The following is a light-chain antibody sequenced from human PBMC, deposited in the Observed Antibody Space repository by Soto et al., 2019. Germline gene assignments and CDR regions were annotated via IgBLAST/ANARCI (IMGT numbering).Light chain of an antibody. Sequence: EFVLTQSPGTLSLSPGDRATLSCRASQSLTNSFIAWYQQRPGQAPRLLIYDTSIRATGIPARFSGSGSGTEFTLTIASLQSEDFGVYYCQRFNRWPLSFGGGTKVDIK. CDR2: DTS. CDR3: QRFNRWPLS. V-gene: IGKV3-15*01. J-gene: IGKJ4*01. CDR1: QSLTNS.